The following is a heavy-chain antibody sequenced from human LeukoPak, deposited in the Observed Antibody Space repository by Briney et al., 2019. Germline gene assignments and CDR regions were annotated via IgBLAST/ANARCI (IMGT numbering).Heavy chain of an antibody. CDR2: IYYSGST. CDR1: GGSFSGYY. Sequence: PSETLSLTCAVYGGSFSGYYWSWIRQPPGKGLEWIGDIYYSGSTNYNPSLTSRVTISVDTSKNQFSLKLNSVTAADTAVYYCARGWDGIAVAGGFDYWGQGTLVTVSS. J-gene: IGHJ4*02. D-gene: IGHD6-19*01. V-gene: IGHV4-59*01. CDR3: ARGWDGIAVAGGFDY.